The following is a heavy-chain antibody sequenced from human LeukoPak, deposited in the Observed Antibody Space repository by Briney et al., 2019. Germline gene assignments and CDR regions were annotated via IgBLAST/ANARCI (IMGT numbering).Heavy chain of an antibody. CDR1: GFTFSSYG. V-gene: IGHV3-33*01. Sequence: PGGSLRLSCAASGFTFSSYGMHWVRQAPGKGQEWVAVIWYDGSNKYYADSVKGRFTISRDNSKNTLYLQMNSLRAEDTAVYYCARDYDFWSGYQLYFDYWGQGTLVTVSS. J-gene: IGHJ4*02. CDR2: IWYDGSNK. D-gene: IGHD3-3*01. CDR3: ARDYDFWSGYQLYFDY.